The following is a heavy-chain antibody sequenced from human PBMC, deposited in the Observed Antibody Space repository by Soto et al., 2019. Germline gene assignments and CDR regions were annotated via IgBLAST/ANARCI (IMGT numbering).Heavy chain of an antibody. CDR1: GFTVSSNY. J-gene: IGHJ4*02. D-gene: IGHD3-16*02. CDR3: ARADYDYVWGSYRYFDY. CDR2: IYSGGST. V-gene: IGHV3-53*01. Sequence: LRLSCAASGFTVSSNYMSWVRQAPGKGLEWVSVIYSGGSTYYADSVKGRFTISRDNSKNTLYLQMNSLRAEDTAVYYCARADYDYVWGSYRYFDYWGQGTLVTVSS.